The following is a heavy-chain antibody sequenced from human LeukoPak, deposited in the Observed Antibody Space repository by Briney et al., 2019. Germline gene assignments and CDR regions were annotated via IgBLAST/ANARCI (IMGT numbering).Heavy chain of an antibody. V-gene: IGHV4-39*01. CDR2: IYYSGST. CDR3: ARGTTFGEQYYYYYMDV. J-gene: IGHJ6*03. Sequence: AETLSLTCTVSGGSISSSSYYWGWIRQPPGKGLEWIVSIYYSGSTYYNPSLKSRVTISVDTSKHQFSLKLTSVTAADTAVYYCARGTTFGEQYYYYYMDVWGEGTTVTISS. CDR1: GGSISSSSYY. D-gene: IGHD3-10*02.